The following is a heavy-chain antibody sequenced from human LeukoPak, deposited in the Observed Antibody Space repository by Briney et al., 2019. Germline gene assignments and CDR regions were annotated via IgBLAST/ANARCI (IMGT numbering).Heavy chain of an antibody. Sequence: NPSETLSLTCTVSGGSISSGSYYWSWIRQPAGKGLEWIGRIYTSGSTNYNPSLKSRVTISVDTSKNQFSLKLSSVTAADTAVYYCARDRMDTRGAFDIWGQGTMVTVSS. J-gene: IGHJ3*02. CDR1: GGSISSGSYY. V-gene: IGHV4-61*02. D-gene: IGHD2-8*01. CDR3: ARDRMDTRGAFDI. CDR2: IYTSGST.